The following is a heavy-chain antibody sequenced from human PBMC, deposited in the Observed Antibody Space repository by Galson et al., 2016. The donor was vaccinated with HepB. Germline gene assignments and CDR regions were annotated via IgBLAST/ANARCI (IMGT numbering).Heavy chain of an antibody. Sequence: SLRLSCAASGSTLSSYAMSWVRQAPGKGLEWVSAISGSGGNTYYADSVKGRFTISRDNSKSTPYLQMNSLRAEDTAVYYCATPRGYSYGYWDDTTTDYWGQGTLVTVSS. CDR2: ISGSGGNT. V-gene: IGHV3-23*01. D-gene: IGHD5-18*01. CDR3: ATPRGYSYGYWDDTTTDY. CDR1: GSTLSSYA. J-gene: IGHJ4*02.